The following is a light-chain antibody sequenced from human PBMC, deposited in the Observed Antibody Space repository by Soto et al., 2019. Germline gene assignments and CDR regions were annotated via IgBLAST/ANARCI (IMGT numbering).Light chain of an antibody. CDR2: DAS. J-gene: IGKJ1*01. Sequence: IQMTQSPSSLSASVGDRVTINCRASQNVNDYLAWYQQKPGNSPKVLIYDASTLESGVPSRFSGSGSGTEFTLTISGLQADDFATYYCQQYSSHRTFGQGTKVDIK. V-gene: IGKV1-5*01. CDR3: QQYSSHRT. CDR1: QNVNDY.